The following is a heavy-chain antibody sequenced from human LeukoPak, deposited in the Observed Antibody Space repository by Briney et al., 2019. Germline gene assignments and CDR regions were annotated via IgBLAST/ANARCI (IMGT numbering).Heavy chain of an antibody. CDR1: RYTFTSYY. J-gene: IGHJ4*02. V-gene: IGHV1-46*01. D-gene: IGHD6-13*01. CDR3: ARGPRAAADDY. CDR2: INPSGGST. Sequence: ASVKVSCKASRYTFTSYYMHWVRQAPGQGLEWMGIINPSGGSTSYAQKFQGRVTITRDTSASTAYLELSSLRSEDTAVYYCARGPRAAADDYWGQGTLVTVSS.